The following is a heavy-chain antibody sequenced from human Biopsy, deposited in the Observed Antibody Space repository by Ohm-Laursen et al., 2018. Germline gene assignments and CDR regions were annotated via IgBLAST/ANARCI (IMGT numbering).Heavy chain of an antibody. CDR2: IIAVSGLV. J-gene: IGHJ4*02. Sequence: VASVKVSCNVSGYTLTELSIYWVRQAPGEGLEWMGGIIAVSGLVNYAPKFQGRVSITADKSTTTAYMELSNLKSEDTAVYYCATPFQYYDSWGGYPPFDHWGQGTLVTVSS. D-gene: IGHD3-3*01. CDR3: ATPFQYYDSWGGYPPFDH. V-gene: IGHV1-69*10. CDR1: GYTLTELS.